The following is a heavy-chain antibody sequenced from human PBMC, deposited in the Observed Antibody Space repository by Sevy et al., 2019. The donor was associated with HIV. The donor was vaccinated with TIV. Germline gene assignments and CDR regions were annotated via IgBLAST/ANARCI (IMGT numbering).Heavy chain of an antibody. CDR3: VRDNSGYFLFDH. V-gene: IGHV3-66*01. CDR1: GFSVRDNS. J-gene: IGHJ4*02. CDR2: ISAGIST. Sequence: GGSLRLSCAASGFSVRDNSMSWVRQAPGQGLGWVSVISAGISTYYAESVQGRFTISRDNSKNTLYVQIDSLKLEDTAVYYCVRDNSGYFLFDHWGQGTLVTVSS. D-gene: IGHD5-12*01.